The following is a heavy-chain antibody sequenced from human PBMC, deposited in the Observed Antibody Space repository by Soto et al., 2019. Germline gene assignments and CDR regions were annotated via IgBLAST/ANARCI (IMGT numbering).Heavy chain of an antibody. J-gene: IGHJ5*02. V-gene: IGHV1-46*01. CDR1: GYTFTSYY. CDR2: INPSGGST. D-gene: IGHD3-10*01. CDR3: ARGAGSGSYYNQYNWFDP. Sequence: GASVKVSCKPSGYTFTSYYMHWVRQAPGQGLEWMGIINPSGGSTSYAQKFQGRVTMTTDTSTSTDYMELRSLRSDDTAVYYCARGAGSGSYYNQYNWFDPWGQGTLVTVSS.